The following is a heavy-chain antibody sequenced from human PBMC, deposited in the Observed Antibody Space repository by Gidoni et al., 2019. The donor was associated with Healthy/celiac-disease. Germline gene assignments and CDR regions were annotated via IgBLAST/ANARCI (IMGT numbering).Heavy chain of an antibody. CDR1: GFTFDDYA. J-gene: IGHJ3*02. Sequence: EVQLVESGGGLVQPGRSLRLSCAASGFTFDDYAMHWVRQAPGKGLEWVSGISWNSGSIGYADSVKGRFTISRDNAKNSLYLQMNSLRAEDTALYYCAKDNNYDSSGYYSDDAFDIWGQGTMVTVSS. CDR2: ISWNSGSI. V-gene: IGHV3-9*01. CDR3: AKDNNYDSSGYYSDDAFDI. D-gene: IGHD3-22*01.